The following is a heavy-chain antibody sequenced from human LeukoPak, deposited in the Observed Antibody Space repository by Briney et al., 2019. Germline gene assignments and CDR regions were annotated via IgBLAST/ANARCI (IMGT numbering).Heavy chain of an antibody. Sequence: PSQTLSLTCTVSGVSISSGSYYWSWIRQPAGNGLEWIGRIYTSGSTNYNPSLKSRVTISVDTSKNQFFLKLSSVTAADTVVYYCARGVLREFDYWGQGTLVTVSS. D-gene: IGHD1-26*01. V-gene: IGHV4-61*02. J-gene: IGHJ4*02. CDR2: IYTSGST. CDR3: ARGVLREFDY. CDR1: GVSISSGSYY.